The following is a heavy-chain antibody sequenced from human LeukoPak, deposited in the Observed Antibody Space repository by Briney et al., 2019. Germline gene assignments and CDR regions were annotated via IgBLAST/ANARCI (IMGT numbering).Heavy chain of an antibody. CDR2: INPNSGGT. V-gene: IGHV1-2*02. CDR1: GGTFSSYA. J-gene: IGHJ4*02. D-gene: IGHD3-3*01. CDR3: ARDGRHYDFWSGYYPSDY. Sequence: ASVKVSCKASGGTFSSYAISWVRQAPGQGLEWMGWINPNSGGTNYAQKFQGRVTMTRDTSISTAYMELSRLRSDDTAVYYCARDGRHYDFWSGYYPSDYWGQGTLVTVSS.